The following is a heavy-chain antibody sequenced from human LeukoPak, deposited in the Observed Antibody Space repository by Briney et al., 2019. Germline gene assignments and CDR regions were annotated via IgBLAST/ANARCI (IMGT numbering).Heavy chain of an antibody. CDR1: GGSISSSSDY. CDR2: IYYSGST. Sequence: NRSETLSLTCTVSGGSISSSSDYWGWIRQPPGKGLEWIGSIYYSGSTYYNPSLKSRVTISVDTSKNQFSLKLSSVTAADTAVYYCARGDSETWDSHFFDFWGQGTLVTVSS. V-gene: IGHV4-39*07. CDR3: ARGDSETWDSHFFDF. J-gene: IGHJ4*02. D-gene: IGHD1-26*01.